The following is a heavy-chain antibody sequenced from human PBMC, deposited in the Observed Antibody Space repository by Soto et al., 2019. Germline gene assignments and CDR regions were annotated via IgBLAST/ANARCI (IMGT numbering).Heavy chain of an antibody. CDR3: ARSIVATILRYNWFDP. V-gene: IGHV1-8*01. Sequence: GASVKVSCKASGYTFTSYDINWVRQATGQGLEWMGWMNPNSGNTGYAQKFQGRVTMTRNTSISTAYMELSSLRSEDTAVYYCARSIVATILRYNWFDPWGQGTLVTVSS. CDR2: MNPNSGNT. J-gene: IGHJ5*02. D-gene: IGHD5-12*01. CDR1: GYTFTSYD.